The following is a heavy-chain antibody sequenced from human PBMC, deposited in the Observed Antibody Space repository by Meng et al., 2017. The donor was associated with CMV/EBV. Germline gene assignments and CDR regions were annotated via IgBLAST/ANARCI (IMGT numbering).Heavy chain of an antibody. D-gene: IGHD3-3*01. CDR3: ARDVLRFLEYGGMDV. Sequence: SETLSLTCAVYGGSFSGYYWSWIRQPPGKGLEWIGEINHSGSTNYNPSLKSRVTISRDNAKNTLYLQMNSLRAEDTAVYYCARDVLRFLEYGGMDVWGQGTTVTVSS. CDR2: INHSGST. V-gene: IGHV4-34*01. CDR1: GGSFSGYY. J-gene: IGHJ6*02.